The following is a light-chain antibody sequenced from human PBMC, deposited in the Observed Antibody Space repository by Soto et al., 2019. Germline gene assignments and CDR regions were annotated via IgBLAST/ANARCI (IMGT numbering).Light chain of an antibody. CDR1: SSEVGGSDH. CDR3: SSYSTTSTLV. Sequence: QSVLTQPASVSGSPGQSVTISRTGASSEVGGSDHVSWYQQHPGKAPKLILYEVNNRPSGVSNRFSGSKSGNTASLIISGLQAVDEAESFFSSYSTTSTLVFGSGTKVTVL. V-gene: IGLV2-14*03. CDR2: EVN. J-gene: IGLJ1*01.